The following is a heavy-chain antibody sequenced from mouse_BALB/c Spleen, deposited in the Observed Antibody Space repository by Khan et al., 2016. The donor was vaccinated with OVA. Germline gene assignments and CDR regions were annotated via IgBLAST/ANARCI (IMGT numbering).Heavy chain of an antibody. J-gene: IGHJ2*01. Sequence: VQLQQSGAELVRPGTSVKMSCKAAGYTFTNYWIGWVKQRPGHGLEWIGDLFPGGGYTKYNEKFKGKATLTADTSSSTAYMQCSSRTSEDSAIYYWARRGAARATWDYFDYWGQGTTLTVSS. V-gene: IGHV1-63*02. CDR3: ARRGAARATWDYFDY. CDR2: LFPGGGYT. D-gene: IGHD3-1*01. CDR1: GYTFTNYW.